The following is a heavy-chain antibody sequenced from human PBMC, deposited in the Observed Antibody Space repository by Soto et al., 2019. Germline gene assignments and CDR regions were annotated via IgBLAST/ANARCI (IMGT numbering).Heavy chain of an antibody. CDR3: ARKGPDAFDI. J-gene: IGHJ3*02. V-gene: IGHV1-2*04. Sequence: ASVKVSCKASGYTFTGYYIHWVRQAPGQGLEWMGWINPNSGDTNYAQKFQGWVTMTRVSSISTAYMELSRLRSDDTAVYYFARKGPDAFDILGQGTMVTVSS. CDR1: GYTFTGYY. CDR2: INPNSGDT.